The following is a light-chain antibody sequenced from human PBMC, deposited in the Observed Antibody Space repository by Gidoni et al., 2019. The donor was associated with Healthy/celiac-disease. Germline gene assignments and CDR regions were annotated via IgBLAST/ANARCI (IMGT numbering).Light chain of an antibody. CDR1: SSNLGAGYD. CDR2: GNG. V-gene: IGLV1-40*01. CDR3: QSYDSSLGGSRV. Sequence: QSVLTQPPSVSGAPGQRVTIPCTGSSSNLGAGYDVHWYQQLPGTAPKLLIYGNGNRPSGVPDRFSGSKSGTSASLAISGLQAEDEADYYCQSYDSSLGGSRVFGGGTKLTVL. J-gene: IGLJ3*02.